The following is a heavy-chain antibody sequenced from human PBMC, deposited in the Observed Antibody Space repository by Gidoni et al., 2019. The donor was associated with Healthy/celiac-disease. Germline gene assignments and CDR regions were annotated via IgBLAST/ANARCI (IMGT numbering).Heavy chain of an antibody. CDR2: IYPGDSDT. V-gene: IGHV5-51*01. J-gene: IGHJ3*02. CDR3: ARRGAPLDYGDYEGGDDAFDI. Sequence: EVQLVQSGAEVQKPGESLKISCKGSGYSFTSYWIGWVRQMPGKGLEWMGIIYPGDSDTRYSPSFQGQVTISADKSISTAYLQWSSLKASDTAMYYCARRGAPLDYGDYEGGDDAFDIWGQGTMVTVSS. CDR1: GYSFTSYW. D-gene: IGHD4-17*01.